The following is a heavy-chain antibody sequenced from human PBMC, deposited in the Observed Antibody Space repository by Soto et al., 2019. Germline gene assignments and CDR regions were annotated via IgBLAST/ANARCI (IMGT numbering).Heavy chain of an antibody. Sequence: QVQLVQSGAEVKKPESSVKVSCKAPGGTFSTYAISWVRQAPGQGLEWMGGIIPMFGTANYGQRFQDRGTITADESTNTVYMELSSLRSEDTAVYFCASGIQLWLRRINNGKAGWGKGTLVTVS. D-gene: IGHD5-18*01. V-gene: IGHV1-69*12. J-gene: IGHJ4*02. CDR1: GGTFSTYA. CDR2: IIPMFGTA. CDR3: ASGIQLWLRRINNGKAG.